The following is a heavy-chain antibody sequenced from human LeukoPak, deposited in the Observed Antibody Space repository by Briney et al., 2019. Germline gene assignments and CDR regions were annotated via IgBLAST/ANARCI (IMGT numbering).Heavy chain of an antibody. CDR1: GFTFSGSA. J-gene: IGHJ4*02. CDR2: IRSKANSYAT. Sequence: PGGSLRLSCAASGFTFSGSAMHWVRQASGKGLEWVGRIRSKANSYATAYAASVKGRFTISRDDSKTTAYLQMNSLKTEDTAVYYCTRGIGCSYGIDYWGQGTLVTVSS. CDR3: TRGIGCSYGIDY. V-gene: IGHV3-73*01. D-gene: IGHD5-18*01.